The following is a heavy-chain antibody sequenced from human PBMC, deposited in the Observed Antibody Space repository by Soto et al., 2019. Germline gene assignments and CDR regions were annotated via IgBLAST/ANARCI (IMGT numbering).Heavy chain of an antibody. J-gene: IGHJ3*01. V-gene: IGHV1-69*02. CDR1: GGTFSTYT. CDR2: IIPMLTVT. D-gene: IGHD2-2*01. Sequence: QVHLEQSGAEVKKPGPSVKVSCKAAGGTFSTYTLIWVRQAPGQGLEWMGRIIPMLTVTNSAQKFHGRVTLTADKSTSTAFMELTSMTSDDTAVYYCSIGSWSAETFDVWGQGTMVTVSS. CDR3: SIGSWSAETFDV.